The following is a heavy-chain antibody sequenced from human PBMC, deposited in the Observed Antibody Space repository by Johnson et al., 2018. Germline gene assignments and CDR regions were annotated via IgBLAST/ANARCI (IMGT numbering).Heavy chain of an antibody. J-gene: IGHJ1*01. CDR3: ARDRGVGAPEYFQH. CDR2: IIPILGIA. Sequence: QVQLVQSGAEVKKPGSSVKVSCKASGGTFSSYTISWVRQAPGQGLEWMGRIIPILGIANYAQKFQGRVTITADESTSTAYMELSSLSSEDTAVYYCARDRGVGAPEYFQHWGQGTLVTVSS. V-gene: IGHV1-69*09. D-gene: IGHD1-26*01. CDR1: GGTFSSYT.